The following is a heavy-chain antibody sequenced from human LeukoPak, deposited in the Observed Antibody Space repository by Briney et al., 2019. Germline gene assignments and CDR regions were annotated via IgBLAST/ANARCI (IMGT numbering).Heavy chain of an antibody. CDR2: ISAYNGNT. Sequence: EASVKVSCKASGYTFTSYGISWVRQAPGQGLEWMGWISAYNGNTNYAQKLQGRVTMTTDTSTSTAYMELRSLRSDDTAVYYCASSAGYWSRSSCPPVYWGQGTLVTVSS. CDR3: ASSAGYWSRSSCPPVY. V-gene: IGHV1-18*01. CDR1: GYTFTSYG. J-gene: IGHJ4*02. D-gene: IGHD2-2*01.